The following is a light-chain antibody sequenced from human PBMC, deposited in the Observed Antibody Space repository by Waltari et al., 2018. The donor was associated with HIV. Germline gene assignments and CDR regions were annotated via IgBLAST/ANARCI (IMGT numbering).Light chain of an antibody. CDR2: GNN. V-gene: IGLV10-54*04. J-gene: IGLJ2*01. Sequence: QAGLTQPPSVSKGLRQTATLTCTGNSDNVGNQGATWLQQHQGHPPKLLFYGNNNRRSGSSERFSASRSGNTASLTITGLQPEDEADYFCSAWDRSLSAVVFGGGTTLIVL. CDR3: SAWDRSLSAVV. CDR1: SDNVGNQG.